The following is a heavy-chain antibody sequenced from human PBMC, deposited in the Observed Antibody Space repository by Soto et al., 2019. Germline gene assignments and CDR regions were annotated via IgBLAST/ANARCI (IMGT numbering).Heavy chain of an antibody. CDR3: ASNSRVGAKVADAFDI. CDR1: GYTFTSYG. V-gene: IGHV1-18*01. J-gene: IGHJ3*02. D-gene: IGHD1-26*01. Sequence: GASVKVSCKASGYTFTSYGISWVQQAPGQGLEWMGWISAYNGNTNYAQKLQGRVTMTTDTSTSTAYMELRSLRSDDTAVYYCASNSRVGAKVADAFDIWGQGTMVTVSS. CDR2: ISAYNGNT.